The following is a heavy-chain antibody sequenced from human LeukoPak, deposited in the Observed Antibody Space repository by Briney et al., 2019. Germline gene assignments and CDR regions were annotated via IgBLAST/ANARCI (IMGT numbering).Heavy chain of an antibody. J-gene: IGHJ4*02. V-gene: IGHV3-7*01. Sequence: GGSLRLSCAASGFTFSSYWMTWARQAPGKGLEWVANIKQDESEKYYGDSVRGRFIISRDNAQNSLYLQMNSLRAEDTAVYYCARDNGYFSVDYWGQGTLVTVSS. D-gene: IGHD3-22*01. CDR3: ARDNGYFSVDY. CDR1: GFTFSSYW. CDR2: IKQDESEK.